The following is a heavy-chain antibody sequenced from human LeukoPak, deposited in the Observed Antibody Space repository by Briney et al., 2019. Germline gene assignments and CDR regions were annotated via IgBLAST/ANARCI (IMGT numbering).Heavy chain of an antibody. Sequence: GGSLRLSCAASGFTFRDYWIDWVRQAPGKGLVWVSRINSDGSSTSYADSVKGRLTISRDNAKNTLYLQMNSLRVEDTAVYYCARGDGYAQRDWGQGTLVTVPS. CDR2: INSDGSST. CDR1: GFTFRDYW. V-gene: IGHV3-74*01. J-gene: IGHJ4*02. D-gene: IGHD5-12*01. CDR3: ARGDGYAQRD.